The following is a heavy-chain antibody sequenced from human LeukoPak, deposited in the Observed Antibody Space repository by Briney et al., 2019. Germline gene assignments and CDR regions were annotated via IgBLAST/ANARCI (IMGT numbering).Heavy chain of an antibody. J-gene: IGHJ4*02. V-gene: IGHV1-46*01. Sequence: ASVKVSCKASGYTFTSYYMHWVRQAPGQGLEWMGIINPSGGSTSYAQKFQGRVTMTRDTSTSTVYMELSSLRSEDTAVYYCARDRAVFGELLSSGIDYWGQGTLVTVSS. D-gene: IGHD3-10*02. CDR3: ARDRAVFGELLSSGIDY. CDR2: INPSGGST. CDR1: GYTFTSYY.